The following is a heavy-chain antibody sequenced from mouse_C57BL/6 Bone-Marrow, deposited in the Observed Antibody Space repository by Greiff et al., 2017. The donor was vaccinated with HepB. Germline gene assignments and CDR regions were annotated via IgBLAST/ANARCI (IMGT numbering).Heavy chain of an antibody. J-gene: IGHJ2*01. D-gene: IGHD1-1*01. V-gene: IGHV14-4*01. CDR1: GFNIKDDY. CDR3: TTLYYYGRPDY. CDR2: IDPENGDT. Sequence: EVQLQQSGAELVRPRASVKLSCTASGFNIKDDYMHWVKQRPEQGLEWIGWIDPENGDTEYASKFQGKATITADTSSNTAYLQLSSLTSEDTAVYYCTTLYYYGRPDYWGQGTTLTVSS.